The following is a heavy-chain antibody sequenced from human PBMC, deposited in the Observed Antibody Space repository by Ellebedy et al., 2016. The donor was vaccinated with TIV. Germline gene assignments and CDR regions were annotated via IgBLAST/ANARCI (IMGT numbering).Heavy chain of an antibody. CDR2: IYYSGST. J-gene: IGHJ3*02. CDR3: ARGPNIVVVPAATPHDAFDI. CDR1: GGSISSYY. Sequence: SETLSLXXTVSGGSISSYYWSWIRQPPGKGLEWIGYIYYSGSTNYNPSLKSRVTISVDTSKNQFSLKLSSVTAADTAVYYCARGPNIVVVPAATPHDAFDIWGQGTMVTVSS. V-gene: IGHV4-59*01. D-gene: IGHD2-2*01.